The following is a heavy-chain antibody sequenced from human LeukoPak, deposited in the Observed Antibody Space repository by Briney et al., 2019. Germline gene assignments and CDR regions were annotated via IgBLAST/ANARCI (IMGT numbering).Heavy chain of an antibody. CDR3: TRAPAVVTGKGRFDP. J-gene: IGHJ5*02. CDR2: ISTSSSYI. V-gene: IGHV3-21*01. Sequence: PGGSLRLSCAASGFTFSSYSMNWVRQAPGKGLEWVSSISTSSSYIYYADSVQGRFTISRDNAKNSLYLQMNSLRAEDTAVYYCTRAPAVVTGKGRFDPWGQGTLVIVSS. CDR1: GFTFSSYS. D-gene: IGHD2-21*02.